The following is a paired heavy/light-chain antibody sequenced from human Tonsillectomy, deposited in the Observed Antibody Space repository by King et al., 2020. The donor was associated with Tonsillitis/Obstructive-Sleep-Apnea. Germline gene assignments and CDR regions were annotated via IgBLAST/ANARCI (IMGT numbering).Heavy chain of an antibody. D-gene: IGHD6-19*01. CDR1: GFTFTGYA. CDR2: ISGSGGST. CDR3: AKDSGKQWHMDV. V-gene: IGHV3-23*01. J-gene: IGHJ6*04. Sequence: EVQVLESGGGLVQPGGSLRLSCVGSGFTFTGYAMSWVRQAPGKGLEWVSVISGSGGSTYYADSVKGRFTISRDNSKNTLYLQMNSLRAEDTAIYFCAKDSGKQWHMDVWGKGTTVTVSS.
Light chain of an antibody. V-gene: IGLV6-57*01. J-gene: IGLJ3*02. CDR1: SGSIASNY. CDR3: QSYDSGTWV. Sequence: NFMLTQPHSVSESPGKTVTISCTRNSGSIASNYVQWYQLRPGSAPTTVICEDNQRPSGVPDRFSGSIDSSSNSASLTISGLKTEDEADYYCQSYDSGTWVFGGGTKLTVL. CDR2: EDN.